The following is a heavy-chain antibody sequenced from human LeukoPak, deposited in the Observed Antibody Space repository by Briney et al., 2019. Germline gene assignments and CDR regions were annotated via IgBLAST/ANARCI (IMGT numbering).Heavy chain of an antibody. D-gene: IGHD3-10*01. V-gene: IGHV3-20*01. J-gene: IGHJ3*02. CDR3: ARGMAVYGSGVGWAAFDI. Sequence: GGSLRLSCAASGFTFDDYGMSWVRQAPGKGLEWVSGINWNGGSTGYADSVKGRFTISRDNAKNSLYLQMNSLRAEDTALYHCARGMAVYGSGVGWAAFDIWGQGTMVTVSS. CDR1: GFTFDDYG. CDR2: INWNGGST.